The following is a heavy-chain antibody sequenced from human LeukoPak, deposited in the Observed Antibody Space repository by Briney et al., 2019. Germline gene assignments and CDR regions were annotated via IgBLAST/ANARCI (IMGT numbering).Heavy chain of an antibody. CDR2: IYYSGST. D-gene: IGHD3-9*01. J-gene: IGHJ3*02. Sequence: SETLSLTCTVSGGSISSYYWSWIRQPPGKGLEWIGYIYYSGSTNYNPSLKSRVTISVDTSKNQFSLKLSSVTAADTAVYYCARVRYYYDILTVKSAFDIWGQGTMVTVSS. CDR1: GGSISSYY. V-gene: IGHV4-59*01. CDR3: ARVRYYYDILTVKSAFDI.